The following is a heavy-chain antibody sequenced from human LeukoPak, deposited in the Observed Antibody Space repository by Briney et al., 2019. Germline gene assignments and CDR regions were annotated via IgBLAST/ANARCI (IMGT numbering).Heavy chain of an antibody. D-gene: IGHD3-3*01. CDR1: GFTFSSYW. J-gene: IGHJ4*02. CDR2: IKQDGSEK. CDR3: ARSNYDFWSGYYFDY. Sequence: GGSLRLSCAASGFTFSSYWMSWVRQAPGKGLEWVANIKQDGSEKYYVDSAKGRFTISRDNAKNSLYLQMNSLRAEDTAVYYCARSNYDFWSGYYFDYWGQGTLVTVSS. V-gene: IGHV3-7*01.